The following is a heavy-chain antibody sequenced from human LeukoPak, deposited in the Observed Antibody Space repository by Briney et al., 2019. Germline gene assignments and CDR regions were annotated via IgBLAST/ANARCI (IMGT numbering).Heavy chain of an antibody. D-gene: IGHD2-15*01. CDR2: IRYDGSNK. CDR3: ARGVLGYCSGGSCWGVSDP. CDR1: GFTFSSYG. Sequence: GSLRLSCAASGFTFSSYGMHWVRQAPGKGLEWVAFIRYDGSNKYYADSVKGRFTISRDNAKNSLYLQMNSLRAEDTAVYYCARGVLGYCSGGSCWGVSDPWGQGTLVTVSS. J-gene: IGHJ5*02. V-gene: IGHV3-30*02.